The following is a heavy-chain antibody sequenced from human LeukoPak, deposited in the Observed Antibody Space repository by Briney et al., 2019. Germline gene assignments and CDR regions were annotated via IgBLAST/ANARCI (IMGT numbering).Heavy chain of an antibody. V-gene: IGHV1-2*02. J-gene: IGHJ4*02. D-gene: IGHD2-21*01. CDR1: GYTFTGYY. CDR3: ATGGGRVRRGGGGEYYFDY. Sequence: ASVKVSCKASGYTFTGYYIHWVRQAPGQGLKWMGWINPNSGGTNYAQKFQGRVTMTRDTSITTAYMELSRLTSDDTAVYYCATGGGRVRRGGGGEYYFDYWGQGILVTVSS. CDR2: INPNSGGT.